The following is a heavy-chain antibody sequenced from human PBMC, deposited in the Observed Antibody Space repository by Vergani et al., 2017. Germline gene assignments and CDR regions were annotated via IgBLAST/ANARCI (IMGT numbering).Heavy chain of an antibody. CDR3: ARGGNGKNYLDL. Sequence: QEQLVESGGGVVQPGGSLRLSCVASGFTFTYYGIHWVRQAPGKGLEWVTFIWYDGTNEYYIDSVKGRFTISRDNSKNTVYLQMSGLRVDETAIYYCARGGNGKNYLDLWGQGTLVIVSS. CDR2: IWYDGTNE. D-gene: IGHD1-1*01. CDR1: GFTFTYYG. J-gene: IGHJ5*02. V-gene: IGHV3-33*01.